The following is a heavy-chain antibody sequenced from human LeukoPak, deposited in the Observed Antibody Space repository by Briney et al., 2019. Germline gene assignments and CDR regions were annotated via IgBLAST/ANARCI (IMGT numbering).Heavy chain of an antibody. J-gene: IGHJ4*02. CDR2: INSDGSST. Sequence: GGSLRLSCAASGFTFSSYWMHWVRQAPGKGLVWVSRINSDGSSTSYADSVKGRFTISRDNAKNTPYLQMNSLRAEDTAVYYCARTQAERSFDYWGQGTLVTVSS. V-gene: IGHV3-74*01. D-gene: IGHD6-19*01. CDR1: GFTFSSYW. CDR3: ARTQAERSFDY.